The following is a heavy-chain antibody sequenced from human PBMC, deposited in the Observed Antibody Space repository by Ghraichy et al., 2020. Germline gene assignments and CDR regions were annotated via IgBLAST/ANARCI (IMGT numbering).Heavy chain of an antibody. CDR2: INHSGST. Sequence: IGEINHSGSTNYKPSLKSRVTISVDTSKNQFSLKLSSVTAADTAVYYCATKFYWCQGTLVTVSS. J-gene: IGHJ1*01. CDR3: ATKFY. V-gene: IGHV4-34*01.